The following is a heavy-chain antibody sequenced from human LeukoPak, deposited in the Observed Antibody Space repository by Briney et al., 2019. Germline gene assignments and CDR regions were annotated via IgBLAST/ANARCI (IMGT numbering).Heavy chain of an antibody. CDR1: GFTFSSYA. Sequence: GGSLRLSCAASGFTFSSYAMSWVRQAPGKGLEWVSAISGSGGSTYYADSVKGRFTISRDNSKNTLYLQMNSLRAEDTAVYYCARVSGYCSGGSCYSKIFVLASFDYWGQGTLVTVSS. D-gene: IGHD2-15*01. CDR3: ARVSGYCSGGSCYSKIFVLASFDY. V-gene: IGHV3-23*01. CDR2: ISGSGGST. J-gene: IGHJ4*02.